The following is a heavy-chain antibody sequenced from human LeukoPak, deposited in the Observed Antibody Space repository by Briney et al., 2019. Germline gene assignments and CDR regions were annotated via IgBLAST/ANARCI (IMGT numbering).Heavy chain of an antibody. CDR1: EFTFSSYA. Sequence: GGSLRLSCAASEFTFSSYAMSWVRQAPGKGLEWVSSIGGSGVNTYHADSVKGRFTISRDNSKNTLYLQMNSLRAEDTAVYYCVKTSCSTTSCPGDYWGQGTLVTVSS. V-gene: IGHV3-23*01. CDR2: IGGSGVNT. J-gene: IGHJ4*02. D-gene: IGHD2-2*01. CDR3: VKTSCSTTSCPGDY.